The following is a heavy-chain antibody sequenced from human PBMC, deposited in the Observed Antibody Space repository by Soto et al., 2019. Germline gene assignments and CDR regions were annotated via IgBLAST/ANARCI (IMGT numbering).Heavy chain of an antibody. V-gene: IGHV4-61*01. CDR2: IYYSGST. Sequence: SETLSLTCIVSARSVSSCSNYWSWIRQPPVTGLDSIGHIYYSGSTSYNQCLKSRVNIPVDTSKNQFSLKLSSVTAADTAVYYCARDVETNWFDPWGQGTLVT. CDR3: ARDVETNWFDP. CDR1: ARSVSSCSNY. J-gene: IGHJ5*02.